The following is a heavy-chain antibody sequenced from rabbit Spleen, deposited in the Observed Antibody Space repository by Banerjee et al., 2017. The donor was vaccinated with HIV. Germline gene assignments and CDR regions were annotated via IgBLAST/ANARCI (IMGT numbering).Heavy chain of an antibody. CDR3: ARDLTGVIGWNFNL. CDR2: IDAGSSSFT. J-gene: IGHJ4*01. Sequence: QEQLEESGGGLVKTEGSLTLTCKASGFSFSDRDVMCWVRQAPGKGLEWIACIDAGSSSFTYFATWAKGRFAISKTSSTTVTLQMTSLTAADTATYFCARDLTGVIGWNFNLWGQGTLVTVS. CDR1: GFSFSDRDV. D-gene: IGHD1-1*01. V-gene: IGHV1S45*01.